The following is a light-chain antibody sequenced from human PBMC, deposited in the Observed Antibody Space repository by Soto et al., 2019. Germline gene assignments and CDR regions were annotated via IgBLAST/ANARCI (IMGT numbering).Light chain of an antibody. CDR2: DAS. CDR3: QQRRKWPGT. V-gene: IGKV3-11*01. J-gene: IGKJ5*01. CDR1: QSLSTF. Sequence: EIVLTQSRATLSLSPGARATLSCRASQSLSTFLAWYRQKPGQAPRLLIYDASNRASGIPPRFSGSGSGTDFTLTISNLEPEDFAIYYCQQRRKWPGTFGQGIRLEIK.